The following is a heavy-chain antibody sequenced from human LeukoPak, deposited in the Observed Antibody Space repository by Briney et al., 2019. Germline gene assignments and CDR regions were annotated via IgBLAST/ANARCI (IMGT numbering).Heavy chain of an antibody. Sequence: SETLSLTCTVSGDSISTSNSYWGWICQPPGKGLEWIGSIYYSGNTYYNASLKSRVTISVDTSKNQFSLKLTSVTAADTAVYYCASVRRGFGESSKYYSYYYMDVWGNGTTVTISS. J-gene: IGHJ6*03. CDR2: IYYSGNT. D-gene: IGHD3-10*01. CDR1: GDSISTSNSY. CDR3: ASVRRGFGESSKYYSYYYMDV. V-gene: IGHV4-39*01.